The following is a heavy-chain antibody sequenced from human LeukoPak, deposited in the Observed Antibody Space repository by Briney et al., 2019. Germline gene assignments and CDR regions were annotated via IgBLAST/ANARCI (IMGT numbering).Heavy chain of an antibody. Sequence: GGSLRLSCAASGFTFSNYEMNWVRQAPGKGLDWVAYISRGGRTVDYADSVKGRFTISRDSAKNSLYLQMNSLRAEDTAVYYCARGDDSSGYQNYWGQGTLVTVSS. CDR2: ISRGGRTV. V-gene: IGHV3-48*03. J-gene: IGHJ4*02. CDR3: ARGDDSSGYQNY. CDR1: GFTFSNYE. D-gene: IGHD3-22*01.